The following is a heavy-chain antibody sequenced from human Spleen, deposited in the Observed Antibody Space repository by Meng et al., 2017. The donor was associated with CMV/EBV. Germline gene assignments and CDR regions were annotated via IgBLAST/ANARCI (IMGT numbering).Heavy chain of an antibody. CDR1: GFTVSISY. V-gene: IGHV3-53*01. Sequence: SGFTVSISYMSWVRPAPGKGLEWVSVIYSGGSTYYADSVKGRFTISRDNSKNTLYLQMNSLRAEDTAVYYCARGLVVVAATGYYFDYWGQGTLVTVSS. D-gene: IGHD2-15*01. CDR2: IYSGGST. J-gene: IGHJ4*02. CDR3: ARGLVVVAATGYYFDY.